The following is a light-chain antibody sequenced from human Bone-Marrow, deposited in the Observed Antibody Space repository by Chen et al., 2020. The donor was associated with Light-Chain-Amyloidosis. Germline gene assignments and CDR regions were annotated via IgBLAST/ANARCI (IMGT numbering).Light chain of an antibody. CDR2: DDS. J-gene: IGLJ3*02. V-gene: IGLV3-21*02. Sequence: SYVLTQPSSVSVAPGQTATIPCGGNTIGSTSVHWYQQTPGQAPLLVVYDDSDRPSGIPERLSGSNSGNTATLTISRVEAEDEADYYCQVWDRSSDRPVFGGGTKLTVL. CDR3: QVWDRSSDRPV. CDR1: TIGSTS.